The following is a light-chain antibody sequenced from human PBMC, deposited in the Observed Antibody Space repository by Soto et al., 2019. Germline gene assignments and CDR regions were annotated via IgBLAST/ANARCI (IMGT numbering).Light chain of an antibody. CDR2: EAS. J-gene: IGKJ1*01. Sequence: DIQMTQSPSSLSASVGDRVTITCRASQSISSYLNWFQQKPGKAPRLRIYEASNLESGVPLRFRGRGSGTEVTLTISSLQPDDFATYYCQQHNSSPWTFGQGTKVDIK. CDR1: QSISSY. V-gene: IGKV1-39*01. CDR3: QQHNSSPWT.